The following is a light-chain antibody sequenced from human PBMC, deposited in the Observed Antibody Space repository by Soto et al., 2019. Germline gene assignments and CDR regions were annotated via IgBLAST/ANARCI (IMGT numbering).Light chain of an antibody. CDR3: QQLNSYPLT. CDR2: AAS. Sequence: DIQLTQSPSLLSASVGDRVTITCRASQGISSYLAWYQQKPGKAPKLLIYAASTLQSGVPSRFRGSGSRTEFTLTISSLQPEDFATYYCQQLNSYPLTFGGGTKVDIK. J-gene: IGKJ4*01. CDR1: QGISSY. V-gene: IGKV1-9*01.